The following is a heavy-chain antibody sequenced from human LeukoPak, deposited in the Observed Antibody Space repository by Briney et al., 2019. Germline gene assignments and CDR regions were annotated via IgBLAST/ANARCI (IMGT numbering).Heavy chain of an antibody. CDR2: IHHSGST. J-gene: IGHJ4*02. Sequence: SETLSLTCAVSGDSISSNYWWTWVRQPPGKGLEWIGEIHHSGSTNYSPSLKSRVTISVDNSRNQFSLGLSSVGAADTAVYYCARGIPGYFGTSGYYYEYWGQGTLVTVPS. CDR1: GDSISSNYW. V-gene: IGHV4-4*02. CDR3: ARGIPGYFGTSGYYYEY. D-gene: IGHD3-22*01.